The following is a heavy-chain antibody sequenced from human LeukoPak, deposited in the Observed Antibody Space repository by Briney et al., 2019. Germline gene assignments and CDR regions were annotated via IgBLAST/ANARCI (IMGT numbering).Heavy chain of an antibody. J-gene: IGHJ4*02. CDR3: ARDERLLSFLK. CDR2: ITGSGGST. CDR1: GFTFSNYG. Sequence: GGTLRLSCAASGFTFSNYGLSWVRQAPGKGLEWVSGITGSGGSTYYADSVKGRFTISRDNSKNTLYLQMSSLRAEDTAIYYCARDERLLSFLKWGQGTLVTVSS. V-gene: IGHV3-23*01. D-gene: IGHD3-3*01.